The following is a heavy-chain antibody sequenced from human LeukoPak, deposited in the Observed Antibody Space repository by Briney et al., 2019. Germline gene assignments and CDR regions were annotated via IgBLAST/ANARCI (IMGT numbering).Heavy chain of an antibody. CDR3: ARDNPTSNYGVGIWGWFDP. Sequence: SETLSLTCAVYGGSFSGYYWSWIRQPPGKGLEWIGEINHSGSTNYNPSLKSRVTISVDTSKNQFSLKLSSVTAADTAVYYCARDNPTSNYGVGIWGWFDPWGQGTLVTVSS. D-gene: IGHD4-11*01. J-gene: IGHJ5*02. V-gene: IGHV4-34*01. CDR2: INHSGST. CDR1: GGSFSGYY.